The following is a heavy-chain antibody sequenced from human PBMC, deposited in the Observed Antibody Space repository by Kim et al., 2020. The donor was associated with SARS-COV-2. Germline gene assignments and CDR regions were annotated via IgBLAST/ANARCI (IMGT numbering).Heavy chain of an antibody. V-gene: IGHV3-53*01. J-gene: IGHJ6*02. D-gene: IGHD6-13*01. CDR3: ARDQLIAAAGTDYGMDV. Sequence: KGRFTISRDNSKNTLYLQMNSLRAEDTAVYYCARDQLIAAAGTDYGMDVWGQGTTVTVSS.